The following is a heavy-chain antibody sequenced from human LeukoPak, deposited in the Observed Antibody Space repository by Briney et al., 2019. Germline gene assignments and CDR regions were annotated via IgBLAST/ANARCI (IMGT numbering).Heavy chain of an antibody. V-gene: IGHV3-21*01. CDR3: AKDGPLSYYHYYMDV. D-gene: IGHD2/OR15-2a*01. Sequence: PGGSLRLSCAASGFTFSSYSMNWVRQAPGKGLEWVSSISSSSSYIYYADSVKGRFTISRDNAKNSLYLQMNSLRAEDTAVYYCAKDGPLSYYHYYMDVWGKGTTVTVSS. CDR1: GFTFSSYS. CDR2: ISSSSSYI. J-gene: IGHJ6*03.